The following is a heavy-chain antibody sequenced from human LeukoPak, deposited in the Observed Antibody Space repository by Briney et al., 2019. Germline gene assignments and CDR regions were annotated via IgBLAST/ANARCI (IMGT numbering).Heavy chain of an antibody. V-gene: IGHV3-7*01. CDR3: ARSRGSYDDAFDI. D-gene: IGHD1-26*01. CDR1: GFRFNTYW. J-gene: IGHJ3*02. CDR2: IKQDGNEK. Sequence: GGSLRLSCAASGFRFNTYWMSWVRQAPGKGLEWVANIKQDGNEKYYADSVKGRFTISRDNAKNSLYLQMNSLRAEDTAVYYCARSRGSYDDAFDIWGQGTMVTVSS.